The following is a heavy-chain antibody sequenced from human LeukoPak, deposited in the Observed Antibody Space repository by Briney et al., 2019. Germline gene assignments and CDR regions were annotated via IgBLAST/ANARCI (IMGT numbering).Heavy chain of an antibody. V-gene: IGHV3-53*01. J-gene: IGHJ4*02. CDR1: GFTVNSNY. CDR3: ARLTPAAGRLYFVD. CDR2: LYNTGNT. Sequence: GGSLRLSCAASGFTVNSNYLSWVRQAPGKGLEWVSTLYNTGNTYYANSVKRRFSISRDNSKNTLFLQMNSLRAEDTAVYYCARLTPAAGRLYFVDWGPGTLVTVSS. D-gene: IGHD6-13*01.